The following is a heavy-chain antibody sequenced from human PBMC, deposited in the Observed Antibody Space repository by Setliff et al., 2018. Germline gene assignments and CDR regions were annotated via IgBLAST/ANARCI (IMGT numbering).Heavy chain of an antibody. CDR2: IYTSGST. J-gene: IGHJ6*03. CDR3: AREQWLDPPGYYYMDV. D-gene: IGHD6-19*01. V-gene: IGHV4-4*07. CDR1: GYSISSGY. Sequence: PSETLSLTCTVSGYSISSGYIWGWIRQPAGKGLEWIGRIYTSGSTNYNPSLKSRVTMSIDTSKNQFSLKLNSVTAADMAVYYCAREQWLDPPGYYYMDVWAKGTTVTVSS.